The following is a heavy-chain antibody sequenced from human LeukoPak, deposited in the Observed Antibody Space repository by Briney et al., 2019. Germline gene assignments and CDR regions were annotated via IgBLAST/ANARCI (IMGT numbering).Heavy chain of an antibody. CDR3: ARDSSRYYGSGSYYKASIALDY. CDR1: GFTFSSYA. J-gene: IGHJ4*02. Sequence: GGSLRLSRAASGFTFSSYAMHWVRQAPGKGLEYVSAISSNGGSTYYANSVKGRFTISRDNSKNTLYLQMGSLRAEDMAVYYCARDSSRYYGSGSYYKASIALDYWGQGTLVTVSS. V-gene: IGHV3-64*01. CDR2: ISSNGGST. D-gene: IGHD3-10*01.